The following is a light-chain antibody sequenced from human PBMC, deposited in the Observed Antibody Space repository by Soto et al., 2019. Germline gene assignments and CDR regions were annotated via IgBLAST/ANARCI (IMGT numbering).Light chain of an antibody. CDR1: QDVNKN. CDR3: QQYENLPLT. J-gene: IGKJ5*01. CDR2: DAS. Sequence: DIQVTQSPSSLSASVGDRATISCQASQDVNKNLIWYQQKQGKAPKLLIYDASDLETGVPSRFSGSGSGTGFTFTISSLQPEDFATYYCQQYENLPLTFGQGTRLEIK. V-gene: IGKV1-33*01.